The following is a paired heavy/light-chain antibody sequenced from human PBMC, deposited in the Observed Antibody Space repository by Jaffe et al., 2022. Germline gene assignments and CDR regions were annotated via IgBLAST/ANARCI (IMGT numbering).Light chain of an antibody. CDR3: CSYAGTSTYYV. CDR1: SSDVGNYNL. CDR2: EVT. J-gene: IGLJ1*01. Sequence: QSALTQPASVSGSPGQSISISCTGTSSDVGNYNLVSWYQQHPGKAPKLMIYEVTKRPSGISNRFSGSKSGTTASLTISGLQAEDEADYYCCSYAGTSTYYVFGTGTKVTVL. V-gene: IGLV2-23*02.
Heavy chain of an antibody. CDR3: AKGFGRYCNGGVCYTHYFDY. V-gene: IGHV3-30*02. CDR2: IRSDGSDK. CDR1: GFTFSSYG. D-gene: IGHD2-8*02. Sequence: QVQLVESGGGVVQPGGSLRLSCAASGFTFSSYGMHWVRLAPGKGLEWVAFIRSDGSDKYYADSVKGRLTISRDNSKNTLYLQMNSLRVEDTAVYYCAKGFGRYCNGGVCYTHYFDYWGQGTLVTVSS. J-gene: IGHJ4*02.